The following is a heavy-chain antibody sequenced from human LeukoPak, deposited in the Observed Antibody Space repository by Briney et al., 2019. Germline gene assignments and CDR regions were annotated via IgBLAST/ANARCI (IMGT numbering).Heavy chain of an antibody. J-gene: IGHJ6*02. D-gene: IGHD4-17*01. CDR1: GFTFSSYS. V-gene: IGHV3-21*01. Sequence: PGGSLRLSCAASGFTFSSYSMNWVRQAPGKGLEWVSSISSSSSYIYYADSVKVRFTISRDNAKNSLYLQMNSLRAEDTAVYYCARASDYVSYYYYYGMDVWGQGTTVTVSS. CDR2: ISSSSSYI. CDR3: ARASDYVSYYYYYGMDV.